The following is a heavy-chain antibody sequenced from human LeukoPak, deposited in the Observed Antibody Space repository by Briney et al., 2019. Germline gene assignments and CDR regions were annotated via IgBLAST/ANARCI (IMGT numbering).Heavy chain of an antibody. Sequence: GGSLRLSCAASGFTVSSNYMSWVRQAPGKGLEWVSVIYSGGSTYYADSVKGRSTISRDNSKNTLYLQMNSLRAEDTAVYYCVRLGLCSGGSCYSGYFDYWGQGTLVTVSS. V-gene: IGHV3-53*01. CDR3: VRLGLCSGGSCYSGYFDY. D-gene: IGHD2-15*01. J-gene: IGHJ4*02. CDR2: IYSGGST. CDR1: GFTVSSNY.